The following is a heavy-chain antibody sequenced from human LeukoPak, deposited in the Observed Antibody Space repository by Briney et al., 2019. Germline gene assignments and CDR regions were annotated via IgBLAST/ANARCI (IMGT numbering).Heavy chain of an antibody. Sequence: PSQTLSLTCTVSGGSISSGSYYWSWIRQPAGKGLEWIGRIYTSGSTNYNPSFKSRITISVDTPKNQFSLNLSSVTAADTAVYYCARHGIAAARRMDVWGQGTTVTVSS. D-gene: IGHD6-13*01. V-gene: IGHV4-61*02. CDR1: GGSISSGSYY. CDR3: ARHGIAAARRMDV. J-gene: IGHJ6*02. CDR2: IYTSGST.